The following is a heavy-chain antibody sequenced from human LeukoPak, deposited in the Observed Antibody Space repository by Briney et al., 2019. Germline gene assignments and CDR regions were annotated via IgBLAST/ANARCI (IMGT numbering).Heavy chain of an antibody. J-gene: IGHJ5*02. Sequence: LRESLKTSAKGSVYSFTISWSAGVPQIPGKGRDWMGNINPADYDTRYSPSFQGPVTISAEKSISTDYLQWSSLKASDNATYYCARQGSISARNNWLDLWGQGTLVTVSS. CDR1: VYSFTISW. CDR3: ARQGSISARNNWLDL. CDR2: INPADYDT. V-gene: IGHV5-51*01. D-gene: IGHD6-6*01.